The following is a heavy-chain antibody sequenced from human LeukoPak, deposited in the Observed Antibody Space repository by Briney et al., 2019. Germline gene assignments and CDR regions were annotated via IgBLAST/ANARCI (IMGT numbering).Heavy chain of an antibody. D-gene: IGHD4-17*01. CDR1: GFTFSSYT. CDR3: VRGSYGDLY. Sequence: GGSLRLSCAASGFTFSSYTMNWVRQAPGKGPEWVSYISTSSSTVYHADSVKGRFTISRDDSKNMLYLQMNSLRSEDAAVYYCVRGSYGDLYWGQGTLVTVSS. J-gene: IGHJ4*02. CDR2: ISTSSSTV. V-gene: IGHV3-48*01.